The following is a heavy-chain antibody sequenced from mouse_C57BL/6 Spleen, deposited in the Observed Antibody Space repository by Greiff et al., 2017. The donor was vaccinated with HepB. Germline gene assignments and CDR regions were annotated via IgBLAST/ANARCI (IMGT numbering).Heavy chain of an antibody. Sequence: VQLQQSGPELVKPGASVKMSCKASGYTFTDYNMHWVKQSHGKSLEWIGYINPNNGGTSYNQKFKGKATLTVNKSSSTAYMELRSLTSEDSAVYYWARSYYYGSSYVDYWGQGTTLTVSS. CDR1: GYTFTDYN. J-gene: IGHJ2*01. CDR3: ARSYYYGSSYVDY. CDR2: INPNNGGT. V-gene: IGHV1-22*01. D-gene: IGHD1-1*01.